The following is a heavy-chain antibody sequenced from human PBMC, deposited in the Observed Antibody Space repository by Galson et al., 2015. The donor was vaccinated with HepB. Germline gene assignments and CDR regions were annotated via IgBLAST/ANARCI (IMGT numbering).Heavy chain of an antibody. V-gene: IGHV4-39*01. J-gene: IGHJ4*02. CDR2: IYYGGST. Sequence: ETLSLTCTVSGGSISSSSYYWSWIRRPPGKGLEWIGYIYYGGSTYYNPSLKSRVTISVDTSKNQFSLKLSSVTAADTAVYYCARLSRGGGVTTLVFPLSTHWGQGTLVTVSS. D-gene: IGHD4-23*01. CDR1: GGSISSSSYY. CDR3: ARLSRGGGVTTLVFPLSTH.